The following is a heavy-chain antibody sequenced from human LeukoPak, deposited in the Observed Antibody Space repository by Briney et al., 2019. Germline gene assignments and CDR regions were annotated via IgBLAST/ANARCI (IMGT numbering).Heavy chain of an antibody. J-gene: IGHJ4*02. D-gene: IGHD1-26*01. CDR1: GGSISSYY. CDR3: ARQVGAPGSFDY. CDR2: IYYSGST. Sequence: PSQTLSLTCTVSGGSISSYYWSWIRQPPGKGLEWIGYIYYSGSTNYNPSLKSRVTISVDTSKNQFSLKLSSVTAADTAVYYCARQVGAPGSFDYWAREPWSPSPQ. V-gene: IGHV4-59*08.